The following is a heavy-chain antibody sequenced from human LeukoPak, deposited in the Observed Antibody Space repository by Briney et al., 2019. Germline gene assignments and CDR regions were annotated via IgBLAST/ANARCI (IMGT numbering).Heavy chain of an antibody. CDR2: ISGSSSDI. J-gene: IGHJ4*02. Sequence: GGSLRLSCAASGLTFRFYNMNWVRQAPGKGLEWVSFISGSSSDIYYADSVKGRFAISRDNAKNSLYLQMSSLRAEDTAVYWAVAGTDLEYWGQGTLVTVSS. V-gene: IGHV3-21*01. CDR1: GLTFRFYN. D-gene: IGHD6-13*01. CDR3: VAGTDLEY.